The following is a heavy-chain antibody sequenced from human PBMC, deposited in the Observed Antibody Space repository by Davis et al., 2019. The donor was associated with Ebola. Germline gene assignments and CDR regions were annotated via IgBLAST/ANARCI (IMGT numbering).Heavy chain of an antibody. V-gene: IGHV4-39*07. CDR3: ARGTMVRGVNLAY. CDR2: IYYSGST. J-gene: IGHJ4*02. Sequence: MPSETLSLTCTVSGGSISSSSYYWGWIRQPPGKGLEWIGNIYYSGSTYYNPSLKSRVTISVDTSKNQFSLKLSSVTAADTAVYYCARGTMVRGVNLAYWGQGTLVTVSS. D-gene: IGHD3-10*01. CDR1: GGSISSSSYY.